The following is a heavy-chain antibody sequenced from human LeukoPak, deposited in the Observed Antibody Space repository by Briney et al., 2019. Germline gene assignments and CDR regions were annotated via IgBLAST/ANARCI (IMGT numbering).Heavy chain of an antibody. Sequence: GASVKVSCKASGYTFTTYGISWVRQAPGQGFEWMGWINTYNGNTNYAHKFRGRVTMTTDTSTRTVYMEVRGLRSDDTAVYYCARDPADHGDLREDAHYYALDVWGQGTTVTVSS. V-gene: IGHV1-18*04. J-gene: IGHJ6*02. D-gene: IGHD4-17*01. CDR2: INTYNGNT. CDR1: GYTFTTYG. CDR3: ARDPADHGDLREDAHYYALDV.